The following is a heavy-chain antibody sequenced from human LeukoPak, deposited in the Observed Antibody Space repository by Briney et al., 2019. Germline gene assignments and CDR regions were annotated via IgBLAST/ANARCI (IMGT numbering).Heavy chain of an antibody. V-gene: IGHV4-59*08. J-gene: IGHJ3*02. CDR1: GGSISSYY. CDR2: IYYSGST. Sequence: SETLSLTCTVSGGSISSYYWSWIRQPPGKGLEWIGYIYYSGSTNYNPSLKSRVTISVDTSKNQFSLKLSSVTAADTAVYYCARRASAYSYEQDAFDIWGQGTMVTVSS. D-gene: IGHD5-18*01. CDR3: ARRASAYSYEQDAFDI.